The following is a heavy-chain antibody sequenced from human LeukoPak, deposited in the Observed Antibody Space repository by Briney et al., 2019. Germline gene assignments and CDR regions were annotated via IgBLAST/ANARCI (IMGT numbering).Heavy chain of an antibody. J-gene: IGHJ4*02. V-gene: IGHV3-23*01. D-gene: IGHD2-15*01. CDR3: AKDLGKFRGYCSGGSCDFDY. CDR1: GFTFSSYA. Sequence: GGSLRLSCAASGFTFSSYAMSWVRQAPGKGLEWVSAISGRGGSTYYADSVEGRFTISRDNSKNTLYLQMNSLRAEDTAVYYCAKDLGKFRGYCSGGSCDFDYWGQGTLVTVSS. CDR2: ISGRGGST.